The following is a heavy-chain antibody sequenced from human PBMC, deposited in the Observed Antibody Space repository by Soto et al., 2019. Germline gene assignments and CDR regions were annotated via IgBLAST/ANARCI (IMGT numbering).Heavy chain of an antibody. J-gene: IGHJ4*02. CDR3: ARGRRRYCSSTSCYASPRSTYFDY. V-gene: IGHV4-34*01. CDR2: INHSGST. CDR1: GGSFSGYY. Sequence: SETLSLTCAVYGGSFSGYYWIWIRQPPGKGLEWIGEINHSGSTNYNPSLKSRVTISVDTSKNQFSLKLSSVTAADTAVYYCARGRRRYCSSTSCYASPRSTYFDYWGQGTLVTVSS. D-gene: IGHD2-2*01.